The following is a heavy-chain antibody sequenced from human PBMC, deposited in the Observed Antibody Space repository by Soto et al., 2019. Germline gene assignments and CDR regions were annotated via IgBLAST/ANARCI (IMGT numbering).Heavy chain of an antibody. CDR3: ARGPSPFHHFYAMDV. V-gene: IGHV4-30-4*01. D-gene: IGHD3-16*01. CDR2: IFSSGTT. Sequence: PSETQSLTCTVSGDSISSDNKYWSWIRQATGKGLGWSGYIFSSGTTYYNPTLKSRLTMSLDTSQNQFFLRLASGTDADSAVYDSARGPSPFHHFYAMDVWGQGTTVTVSS. CDR1: GDSISSDNKY. J-gene: IGHJ6*02.